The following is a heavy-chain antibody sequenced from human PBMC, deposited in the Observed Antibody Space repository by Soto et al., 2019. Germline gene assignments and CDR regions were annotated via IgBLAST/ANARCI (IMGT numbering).Heavy chain of an antibody. J-gene: IGHJ4*02. CDR1: GGSFNPYY. D-gene: IGHD2-15*01. Sequence: QVQLQQWGAGLLKPSETLSLTCAVYGGSFNPYYWSWIRQPPGKGLEWIGDINHSGSTSYNPSLKSRVTISVDTSKYQFSLRLRSVTAPDTAVYYCARGYSVEGDYYFDYWGQGTLVTVSA. CDR2: INHSGST. V-gene: IGHV4-34*01. CDR3: ARGYSVEGDYYFDY.